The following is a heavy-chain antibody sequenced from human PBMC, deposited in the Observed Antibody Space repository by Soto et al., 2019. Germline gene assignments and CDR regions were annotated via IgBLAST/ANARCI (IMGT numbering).Heavy chain of an antibody. D-gene: IGHD4-4*01. Sequence: ASVKVSCKASGYTFTGYYMHWVRQAPGQGLEWMGWINPNSGGTNYAQKFQGWVTMTRDTSISTAYMELSRLRSDDTAVYYCARDGTYSNYVKSLDYYYYYYMDVWGKGTTVTVS. V-gene: IGHV1-2*04. CDR1: GYTFTGYY. J-gene: IGHJ6*03. CDR2: INPNSGGT. CDR3: ARDGTYSNYVKSLDYYYYYYMDV.